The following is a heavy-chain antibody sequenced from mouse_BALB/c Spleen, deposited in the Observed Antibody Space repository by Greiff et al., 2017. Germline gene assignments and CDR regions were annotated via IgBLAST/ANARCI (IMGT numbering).Heavy chain of an antibody. V-gene: IGHV2-6-7*01. D-gene: IGHD1-1*01. CDR2: IWGDGST. Sequence: VKLVESGPGLVAPSPSLSITCTVSGFSLTGYGVNWVRQPPGKGLEWLGMIWGDGSTDYNSALKSRLSISKDNSKSQVFLKMNSLQTDDTARYYCARGGPSYMDAMDYWGQGTSVTVSS. J-gene: IGHJ4*01. CDR3: ARGGPSYMDAMDY. CDR1: GFSLTGYG.